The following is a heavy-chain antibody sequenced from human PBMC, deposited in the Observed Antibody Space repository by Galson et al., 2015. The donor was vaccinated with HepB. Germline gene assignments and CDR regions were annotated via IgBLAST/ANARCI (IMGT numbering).Heavy chain of an antibody. CDR2: INAGNGNT. D-gene: IGHD7-27*01. V-gene: IGHV1-3*01. J-gene: IGHJ4*02. CDR3: AGGPPNWGYDY. Sequence: SVKVSCKASGYTFINYNMHWVRQAPGQRLEWMGLINAGNGNTKYSQKFQGRVTITRDTSASTVYIELSSLRSGDTAVYYCAGGPPNWGYDYWGQGTLVTVSS. CDR1: GYTFINYN.